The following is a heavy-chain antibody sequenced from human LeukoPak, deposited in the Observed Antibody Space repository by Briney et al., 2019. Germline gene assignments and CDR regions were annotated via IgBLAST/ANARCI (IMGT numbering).Heavy chain of an antibody. V-gene: IGHV3-15*01. D-gene: IGHD3-16*02. CDR2: IKSKTGGGTT. CDR3: TTDMLYMITFGGVIGGFDY. Sequence: GGSLRLSCAASGFTFSNAWMSWVRQAPGKGLEWVGRIKSKTGGGTTDYAAPVKGRFTISRDDSKNTLSLQMNSLKTEDTAVYYCTTDMLYMITFGGVIGGFDYWGQGTLVTVSS. J-gene: IGHJ4*02. CDR1: GFTFSNAW.